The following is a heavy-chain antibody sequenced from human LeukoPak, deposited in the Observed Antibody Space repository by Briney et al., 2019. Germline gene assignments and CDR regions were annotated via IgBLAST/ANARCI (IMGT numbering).Heavy chain of an antibody. CDR1: GYTFTGYY. CDR2: MNPNSGNT. V-gene: IGHV1-8*02. D-gene: IGHD6-19*01. J-gene: IGHJ4*02. CDR3: ARGQAQWLGGGYYFDY. Sequence: ASVKVSCKASGYTFTGYYMHWVRQAPGQGLEWMGWMNPNSGNTGYAQKFQGRVTMTRNTSIITAYMELSSLRSEDTAVYYCARGQAQWLGGGYYFDYWGQGTLVTVSS.